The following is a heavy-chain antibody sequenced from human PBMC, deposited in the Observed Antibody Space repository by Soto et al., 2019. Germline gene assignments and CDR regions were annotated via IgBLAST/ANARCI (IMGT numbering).Heavy chain of an antibody. J-gene: IGHJ3*01. D-gene: IGHD1-1*01. V-gene: IGHV3-53*01. CDR1: GFTISGKKY. CDR3: ATWHEREHAYDV. CDR2: LYDLDGS. Sequence: DVQLVESGGGLIQPGESLRLSCAASGFTISGKKYVAWVRQAPGKGREWVSALYDLDGSFYAASVKGRFTTSSDSSKTTVYLRMNDLRPDDTAVYYCATWHEREHAYDVWGQGTTVTVSS.